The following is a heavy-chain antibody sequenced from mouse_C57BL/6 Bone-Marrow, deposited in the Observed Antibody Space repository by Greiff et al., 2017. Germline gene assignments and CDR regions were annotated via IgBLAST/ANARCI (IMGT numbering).Heavy chain of an antibody. D-gene: IGHD1-1*01. CDR3: AREEAYCYSSRGYWYFDV. CDR1: GYAFSSYW. V-gene: IGHV1-80*01. Sequence: QVQLQQSGAELVKPGASVKISCKASGYAFSSYWMNWVKQRPGKGLEWIGQIYPGDGDTNYNGKFTGKATLTADKSSSTAYMQLSSLTSEDSAVYCWAREEAYCYSSRGYWYFDVWGTGTTVTVSS. J-gene: IGHJ1*03. CDR2: IYPGDGDT.